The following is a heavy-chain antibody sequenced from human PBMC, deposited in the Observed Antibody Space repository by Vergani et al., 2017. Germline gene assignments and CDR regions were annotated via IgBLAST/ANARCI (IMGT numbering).Heavy chain of an antibody. CDR3: ARDHPYSSGWYLGNDAFDI. D-gene: IGHD6-19*01. Sequence: EVQLVESGGGLVQPGGSLRLSCAASGFTVSSNYMSWVRQAPGKGLEWVSVIYSGGSTYYADSVKGRFTISRDNSKNTLYLQMNSLRAEDTAVYYCARDHPYSSGWYLGNDAFDIWGQGTMVTVSS. J-gene: IGHJ3*02. CDR1: GFTVSSNY. V-gene: IGHV3-66*02. CDR2: IYSGGST.